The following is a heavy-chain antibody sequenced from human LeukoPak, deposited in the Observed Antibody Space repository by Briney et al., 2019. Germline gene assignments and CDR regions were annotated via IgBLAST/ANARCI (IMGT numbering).Heavy chain of an antibody. CDR2: ISGGGAST. Sequence: GGSLRLSCAASGFTFSSHAMSWVRQAPGKGLEWVSTISGGGASTYYADSVQGRFTISRDNSKNTVYLQMNSLRDEDTAVYYCAKGGSSWSRWDYWGQGTLVTVSS. J-gene: IGHJ4*02. D-gene: IGHD6-13*01. CDR3: AKGGSSWSRWDY. CDR1: GFTFSSHA. V-gene: IGHV3-23*01.